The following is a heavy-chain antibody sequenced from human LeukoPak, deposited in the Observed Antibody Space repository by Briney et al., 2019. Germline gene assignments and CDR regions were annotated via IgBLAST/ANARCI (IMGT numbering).Heavy chain of an antibody. CDR1: GFTFSTYA. D-gene: IGHD3-10*01. CDR2: ISGSGGLT. CDR3: AKEAEGITMVRGVIITGDY. Sequence: GGSLRLSCAASGFTFSTYAMSWVRQAPGKGLEWVSAISGSGGLTFYADSVEGRFTISRDNSKNTLYLQMNSLRAEDTAVYYCAKEAEGITMVRGVIITGDYWGQGTLVTVSS. V-gene: IGHV3-23*01. J-gene: IGHJ4*02.